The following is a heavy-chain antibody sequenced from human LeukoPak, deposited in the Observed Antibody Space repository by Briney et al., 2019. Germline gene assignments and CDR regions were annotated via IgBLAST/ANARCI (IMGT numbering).Heavy chain of an antibody. CDR2: INPNSGGT. J-gene: IGHJ4*02. D-gene: IGHD6-13*01. V-gene: IGHV1-2*04. CDR3: ARSKGLYEGQQTYYFDY. CDR1: GYTLTELS. Sequence: ASVKVSCKVSGYTLTELSMHWVRQAPGQGLEWMGWINPNSGGTNYAQKFQGWVTMTRDTSISTAYMELSRLRSDDTAVYYCARSKGLYEGQQTYYFDYWGQGTLVTVSS.